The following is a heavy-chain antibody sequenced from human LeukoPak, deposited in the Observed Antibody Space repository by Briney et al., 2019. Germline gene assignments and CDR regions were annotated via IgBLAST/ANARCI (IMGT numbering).Heavy chain of an antibody. V-gene: IGHV4-59*11. CDR2: IYYGGST. CDR3: ARFRPYYYDSSGRRYYFDY. Sequence: PSETLSLTCTVSGGSISSHYWSWIRQPPGKGLAWIGYIYYGGSTNYNPSLESRVSISLDTSKNQFSLKLRSVTAADTAVYYCARFRPYYYDSSGRRYYFDYWGQGTLVTVSS. J-gene: IGHJ4*02. CDR1: GGSISSHY. D-gene: IGHD3-22*01.